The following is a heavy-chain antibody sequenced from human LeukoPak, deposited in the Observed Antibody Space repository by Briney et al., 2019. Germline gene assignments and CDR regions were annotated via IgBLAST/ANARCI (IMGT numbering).Heavy chain of an antibody. V-gene: IGHV3-23*01. D-gene: IGHD6-13*01. J-gene: IGHJ6*03. Sequence: PGGSLRLSCAASGFTFRSNGMSWVRQAPGKGLEWVSAISGSGGSTYYADSVKGRFTISRDNSKNTLYLQMNSLRAEDTAVYYCAAQQQLHYYYYMDVWGKGTTVTISS. CDR1: GFTFRSNG. CDR2: ISGSGGST. CDR3: AAQQQLHYYYYMDV.